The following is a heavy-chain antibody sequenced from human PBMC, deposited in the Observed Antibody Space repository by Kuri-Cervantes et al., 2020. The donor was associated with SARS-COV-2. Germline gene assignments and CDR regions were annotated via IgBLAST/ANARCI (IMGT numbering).Heavy chain of an antibody. CDR1: GFTFSSYW. CDR3: ARGRWYCSSTSCYAPAKYGMDV. D-gene: IGHD2-2*01. J-gene: IGHJ6*02. CDR2: INSDGSST. V-gene: IGHV3-74*01. Sequence: GEFLKISCAASGFTFSSYWMHWVRQAPGKGLVWVSRINSDGSSTSYADSVKGRFTISRDNAKNTLYLQMNSLRAEDTAVYYCARGRWYCSSTSCYAPAKYGMDVWGQGTTVTVSS.